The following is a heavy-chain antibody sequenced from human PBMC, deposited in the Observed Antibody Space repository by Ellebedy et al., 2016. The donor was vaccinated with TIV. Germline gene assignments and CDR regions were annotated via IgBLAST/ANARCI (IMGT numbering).Heavy chain of an antibody. CDR2: ISYSGYS. J-gene: IGHJ4*02. CDR1: GGSIDRTSNY. D-gene: IGHD2-2*03. Sequence: SETLSLTXNVSGGSIDRTSNYWGWIRQPPGKGLEYIGSISYSGYSFYNPSLKSRASISVDTSKNYFSLRLASVTAADTAVYFCVRLAIAVTNPLSDSWGQGTLVTVSS. V-gene: IGHV4-39*02. CDR3: VRLAIAVTNPLSDS.